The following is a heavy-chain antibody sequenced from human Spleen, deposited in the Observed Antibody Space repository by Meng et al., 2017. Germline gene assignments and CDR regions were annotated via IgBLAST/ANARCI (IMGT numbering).Heavy chain of an antibody. CDR3: AKEANYYDSTGGGYDAFDI. Sequence: GESLKISCAASGFTFSSYAMSWVRQAPGKGLEWVSAISFSGGNTNYADSVKGRFTISRDNSKNTLYLQMNSLRAEDTAVYYCAKEANYYDSTGGGYDAFDIWGQGTLVTVSS. V-gene: IGHV3-23*01. D-gene: IGHD3-22*01. CDR2: ISFSGGNT. CDR1: GFTFSSYA. J-gene: IGHJ3*02.